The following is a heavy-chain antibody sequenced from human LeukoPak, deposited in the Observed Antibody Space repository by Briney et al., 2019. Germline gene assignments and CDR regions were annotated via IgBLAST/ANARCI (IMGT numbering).Heavy chain of an antibody. D-gene: IGHD6-19*01. Sequence: ASVKLSCKASDYTFTSYGISWVRQAPGQGLEWMGWISAYNGNTNYAQKLQGRVTMTTDTSTSTAYTELRSLRSDDTAVYYCASSPTGYSSGWYEEGYFDYWGQGTLVTVSS. CDR3: ASSPTGYSSGWYEEGYFDY. CDR1: DYTFTSYG. CDR2: ISAYNGNT. V-gene: IGHV1-18*04. J-gene: IGHJ4*02.